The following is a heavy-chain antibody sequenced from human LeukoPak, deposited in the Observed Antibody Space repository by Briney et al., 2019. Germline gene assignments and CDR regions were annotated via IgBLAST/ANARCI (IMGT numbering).Heavy chain of an antibody. D-gene: IGHD3-10*01. CDR1: GFTFNSFW. CDR2: MNEYATTR. J-gene: IGHJ4*02. Sequence: GGSLRLSCAASGFTFNSFWMHWVRQAPGKGLVWVSDMNEYATTRRYADSVKGRFTISRDNAKNTLCLQMNNLRAEDTAMYFCARGGVQPVDYWGQGTLVIVSS. CDR3: ARGGVQPVDY. V-gene: IGHV3-74*01.